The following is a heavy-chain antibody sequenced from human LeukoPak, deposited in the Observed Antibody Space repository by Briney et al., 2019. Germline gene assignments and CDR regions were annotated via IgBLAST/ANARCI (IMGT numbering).Heavy chain of an antibody. Sequence: ASVKVSCKASGYTFTSSYDISWVRQAPGQGLEWMGWIYPYNGNTNYAQKFQGRVTMTTDTSTSTAYMELRSLRSDDTAVYYCARVDSSGYYYASPPDYWGQGTLVTVSS. CDR2: IYPYNGNT. V-gene: IGHV1-18*01. CDR3: ARVDSSGYYYASPPDY. D-gene: IGHD3-22*01. CDR1: GYTFTSSYD. J-gene: IGHJ4*02.